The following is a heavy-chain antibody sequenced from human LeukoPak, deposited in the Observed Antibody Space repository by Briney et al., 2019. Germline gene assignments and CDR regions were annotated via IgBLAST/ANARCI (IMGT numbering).Heavy chain of an antibody. V-gene: IGHV4-59*01. Sequence: PSETLSLTCTVSGGSISSYYWSWIRQPPGKGLKWIGYIYYSGSTNYNPSLKSRVTISVDTSKNQFSLKLSSVTAADTAVYYCAGGYSYGSTYYYMDVWGKGTTVTISS. J-gene: IGHJ6*03. CDR2: IYYSGST. D-gene: IGHD5-18*01. CDR1: GGSISSYY. CDR3: AGGYSYGSTYYYMDV.